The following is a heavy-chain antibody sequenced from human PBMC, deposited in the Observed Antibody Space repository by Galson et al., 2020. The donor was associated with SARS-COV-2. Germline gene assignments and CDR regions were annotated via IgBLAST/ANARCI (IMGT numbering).Heavy chain of an antibody. V-gene: IGHV3-7*03. Sequence: GGSLRLSCAASGFTFSNYWMSWVRQAPGKGLEWVANIKDDESEKYYLDSVKGRLTISRDNAKNSLYLQMNNLRAEDTAVYYCARAWNYRYDGAFEIWGQGTMVTVFS. J-gene: IGHJ3*02. CDR3: ARAWNYRYDGAFEI. CDR1: GFTFSNYW. D-gene: IGHD1-7*01. CDR2: IKDDESEK.